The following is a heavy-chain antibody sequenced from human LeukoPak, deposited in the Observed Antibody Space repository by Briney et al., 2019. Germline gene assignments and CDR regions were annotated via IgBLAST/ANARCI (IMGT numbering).Heavy chain of an antibody. J-gene: IGHJ4*02. CDR1: GFTVSSNY. CDR2: IYSGGST. CDR3: AKGAHYRPFYFDY. V-gene: IGHV3-53*01. Sequence: GGSLRLSCVVSGFTVSSNYMSWVRQAPGKGLEWVSVIYSGGSTYYADSVKGRFTISRENSRNTLYLQMNSLRAEDTAVYYCAKGAHYRPFYFDYWGQGTLVTVSS. D-gene: IGHD3-10*01.